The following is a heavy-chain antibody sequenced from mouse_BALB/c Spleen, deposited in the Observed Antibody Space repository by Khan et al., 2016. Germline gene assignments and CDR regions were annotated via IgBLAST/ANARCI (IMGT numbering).Heavy chain of an antibody. CDR1: GFNFSSFG. CDR3: ARHYGNYERGWFAY. Sequence: EVELVESGGGLVQPGGSRKLSCAASGFNFSSFGMHWVRQAPEKGLEWVAYISSGSNTIYYADTVKGRFTISRDNPKNTLFLQMTSLRSEDTAMYYCARHYGNYERGWFAYWGQGTLVTVSA. J-gene: IGHJ3*01. V-gene: IGHV5-17*02. D-gene: IGHD2-1*01. CDR2: ISSGSNTI.